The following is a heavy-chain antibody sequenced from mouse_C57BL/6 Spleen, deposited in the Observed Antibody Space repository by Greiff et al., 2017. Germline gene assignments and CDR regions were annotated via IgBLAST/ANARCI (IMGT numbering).Heavy chain of an antibody. J-gene: IGHJ3*01. CDR2: IDPSDSYT. CDR3: ARRDLEGFAY. Sequence: VQLQQPGAELVMPGASVKLSCKASGYTFTSYWMHWVKQRPGQGLEWIGEIDPSDSYTNYNQKIKGKSTLTVDKSSSTAYMQLSSLTSEDSAVYYCARRDLEGFAYWGQGTLVTVAA. CDR1: GYTFTSYW. V-gene: IGHV1-69*01.